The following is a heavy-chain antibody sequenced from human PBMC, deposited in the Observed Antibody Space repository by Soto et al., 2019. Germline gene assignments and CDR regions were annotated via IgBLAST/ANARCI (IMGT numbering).Heavy chain of an antibody. CDR1: GFTFSSYS. V-gene: IGHV3-21*01. CDR2: ISSSSSYI. D-gene: IGHD6-13*01. J-gene: IGHJ4*02. CDR3: ARGWQQLVPTPGY. Sequence: EVQLVESGGGLVKPGGSLRLSCAASGFTFSSYSMNWVRQAPGKGLEWVSSISSSSSYIYYADSVKGRFTISRDNAKNSLYLQMTSLRAEDTAVYYCARGWQQLVPTPGYWGQGTLVTVSS.